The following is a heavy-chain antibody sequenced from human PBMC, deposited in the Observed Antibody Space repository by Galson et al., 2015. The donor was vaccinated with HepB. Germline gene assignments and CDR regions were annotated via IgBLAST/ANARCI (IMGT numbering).Heavy chain of an antibody. CDR2: ISNSSSYI. D-gene: IGHD3-3*01. J-gene: IGHJ6*02. CDR1: GFTFSSYS. CDR3: ARDGRYDSWSGYYTVGYYGMDG. Sequence: SLRLSCAASGFTFSSYSMNWVRQAPGKGLEWVSSISNSSSYIYYADSVKGRFTISRDNAKNSLYLQMNSLTAEDTAVYYCARDGRYDSWSGYYTVGYYGMDGWGQGTTVTVSS. V-gene: IGHV3-21*01.